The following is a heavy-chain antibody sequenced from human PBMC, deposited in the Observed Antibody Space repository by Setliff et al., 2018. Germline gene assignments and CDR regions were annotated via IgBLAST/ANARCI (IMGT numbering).Heavy chain of an antibody. D-gene: IGHD3-22*01. CDR1: GGSISSYY. V-gene: IGHV4-59*01. CDR2: IYYSGST. J-gene: IGHJ6*03. CDR3: ARVVESSGYYHYYYYMDV. Sequence: PSETLSLTCTVSGGSISSYYWSWIRQPPGKGLEWIGYIYYSGSTNYNPSLKSRVTISVDTSKNQFSLKLSSVTAADTAVYYCARVVESSGYYHYYYYMDVWGKGTTVTVSS.